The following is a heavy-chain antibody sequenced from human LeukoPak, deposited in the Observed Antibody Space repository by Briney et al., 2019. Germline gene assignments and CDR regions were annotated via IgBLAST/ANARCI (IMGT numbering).Heavy chain of an antibody. CDR2: ISAYNGNT. J-gene: IGHJ4*02. V-gene: IGHV1-18*01. CDR1: GGTFNSYA. Sequence: ASVKVSCKASGGTFNSYAISWVRQAPGQGLEWMGWISAYNGNTNYAQKLQGRVTMTTDTSTSTAYMELRSLRSDDTAVYYCARVKGGYSYGYIDYWGQGTLVTVSS. CDR3: ARVKGGYSYGYIDY. D-gene: IGHD5-18*01.